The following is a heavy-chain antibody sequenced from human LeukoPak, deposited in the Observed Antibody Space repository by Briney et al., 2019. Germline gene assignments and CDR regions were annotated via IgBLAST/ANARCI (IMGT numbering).Heavy chain of an antibody. CDR1: GGSFSGYY. D-gene: IGHD6-13*01. Sequence: SETLSLTCAVFGGSFSGYYWSWIRQPPGKGLEWIGEIDHSESTNYNPSLKSRVTISLDTSKNQFSLKLSSVTAADTAVYYCARGPRIAAAGHFDYWGQGTLVTVSS. V-gene: IGHV4-34*01. CDR2: IDHSEST. J-gene: IGHJ4*02. CDR3: ARGPRIAAAGHFDY.